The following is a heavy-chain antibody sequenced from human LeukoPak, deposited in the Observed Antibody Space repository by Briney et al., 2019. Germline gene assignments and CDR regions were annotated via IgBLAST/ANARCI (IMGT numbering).Heavy chain of an antibody. D-gene: IGHD3-10*01. J-gene: IGHJ4*02. CDR3: ARDQDYYGSGSYGPDH. CDR1: GGSISSGGYY. V-gene: IGHV4-39*07. CDR2: IYYSGST. Sequence: SETLSLTCTVSGGSISSGGYYWSWIRQPPGKGLEWIGSIYYSGSTYYNPSLKSRVTISVDTSKNQFSLRLRSVTAAGTAVYYCARDQDYYGSGSYGPDHWGQGTLVIVSS.